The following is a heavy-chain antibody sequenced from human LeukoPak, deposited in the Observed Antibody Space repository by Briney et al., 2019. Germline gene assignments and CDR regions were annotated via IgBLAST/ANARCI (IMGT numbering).Heavy chain of an antibody. CDR2: IYYTGST. D-gene: IGHD1-26*01. Sequence: SETLSLTCTVSGGSISSYYWSWIRQPPGKGLEWIGYIYYTGSTNYNPSLESRVTISVDTSKNQSSLKLSSVTAADTAVYYCARGNSGSYYGFDYWGQGTLVTVSS. CDR1: GGSISSYY. V-gene: IGHV4-59*01. J-gene: IGHJ4*02. CDR3: ARGNSGSYYGFDY.